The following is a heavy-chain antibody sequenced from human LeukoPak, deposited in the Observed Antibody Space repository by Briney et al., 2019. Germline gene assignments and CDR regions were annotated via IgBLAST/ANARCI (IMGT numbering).Heavy chain of an antibody. V-gene: IGHV4-4*07. CDR3: AGSITIFGVVIIDNPFDY. Sequence: SETLSLTCTVSGGSISSYYWSWIRQPAGKGLEWIGRIYTSGSTNYNPSLKSQVTMSVDTSKNQFSLKLSSVTAADTAVYYCAGSITIFGVVIIDNPFDYWGQGTLVTVSS. J-gene: IGHJ4*02. CDR1: GGSISSYY. D-gene: IGHD3-3*01. CDR2: IYTSGST.